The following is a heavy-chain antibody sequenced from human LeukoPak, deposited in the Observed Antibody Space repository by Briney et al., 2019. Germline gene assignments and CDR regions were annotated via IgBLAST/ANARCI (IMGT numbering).Heavy chain of an antibody. Sequence: GGSLRLSCAASGFTVSSNYMSNYMSWVRQSPGKGLEWVSVIYSADNTYYADSVKGRFTISRDNSKNTLYLQMNSLRVEDTAVYYCARGYFDWLLFEGETHLFDYWGQGTLVTVSS. CDR1: GFTVSSNYMSNY. J-gene: IGHJ4*02. V-gene: IGHV3-66*01. D-gene: IGHD3-9*01. CDR3: ARGYFDWLLFEGETHLFDY. CDR2: IYSADNT.